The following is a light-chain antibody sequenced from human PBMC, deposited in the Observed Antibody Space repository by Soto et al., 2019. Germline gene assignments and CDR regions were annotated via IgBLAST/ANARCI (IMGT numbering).Light chain of an antibody. J-gene: IGKJ3*01. CDR2: AAS. V-gene: IGKV3-20*01. Sequence: EVVMTQSPASLSASPGERVTLSCRASHSINTSFLAWFQQKPGQAPRLLIYAASTRATGIPDRFSGSASETDFTLTINRLEPEDSAVYYCQQYASAPFSLGPGTKVDIK. CDR3: QQYASAPFS. CDR1: HSINTSF.